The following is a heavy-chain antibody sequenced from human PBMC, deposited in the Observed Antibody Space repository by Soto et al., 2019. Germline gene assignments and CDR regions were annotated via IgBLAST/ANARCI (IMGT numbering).Heavy chain of an antibody. J-gene: IGHJ6*03. CDR2: INPNSGGT. Sequence: GASVKVSCKASGYTFTGYYMHWVRQAPGQGLEWMGWINPNSGGTNYAQKFQGWVTMTRDTSISTAYMELSRLRSDDTAVYYCARGMVRGVLQDRHYYYYYMDVWGKGTTVTVSS. CDR3: ARGMVRGVLQDRHYYYYYMDV. D-gene: IGHD3-10*01. V-gene: IGHV1-2*04. CDR1: GYTFTGYY.